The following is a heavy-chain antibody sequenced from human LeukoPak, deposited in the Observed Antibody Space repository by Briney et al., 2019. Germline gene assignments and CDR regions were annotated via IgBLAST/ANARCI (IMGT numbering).Heavy chain of an antibody. CDR1: GFTFSSYG. J-gene: IGHJ4*02. Sequence: GGSLRLSCAASGFTFSSYGMHWVRQAPGKGLEWVAVISYDGSNKYYADSVKGRFTISRDNSKNTLYLQMNSLRAEDTAVYYCAREFLDYGSNRRFDYWGQGTLVTVSS. V-gene: IGHV3-30*03. CDR2: ISYDGSNK. D-gene: IGHD4-23*01. CDR3: AREFLDYGSNRRFDY.